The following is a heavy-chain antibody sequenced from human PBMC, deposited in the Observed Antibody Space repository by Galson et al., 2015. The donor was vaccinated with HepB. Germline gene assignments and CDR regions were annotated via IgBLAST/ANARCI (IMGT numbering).Heavy chain of an antibody. CDR2: ITQSGGT. CDR3: ARGKGRQVLLDYHYYGMDV. V-gene: IGHV4-34*01. CDR1: GGSFSTYH. D-gene: IGHD3-3*01. Sequence: ETLSLTCAVFGGSFSTYHWTWIRQPPGKGLEWIGEITQSGGTHSNPSLKSRVTISVDTSKNQFSLKVRSVTAADTAVYYCARGKGRQVLLDYHYYGMDVWGQGTTVSVSS. J-gene: IGHJ6*01.